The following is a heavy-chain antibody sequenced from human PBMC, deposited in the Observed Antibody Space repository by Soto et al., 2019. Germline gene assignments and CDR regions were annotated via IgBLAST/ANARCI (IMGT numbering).Heavy chain of an antibody. V-gene: IGHV1-69*13. CDR2: IIPIFGTA. J-gene: IGHJ5*02. D-gene: IGHD6-19*01. CDR1: GGTFSSYA. CDR3: ARYSSGWYWFDP. Sequence: AASVKVSCKASGGTFSSYAISWVRQAPGQGLEWMGGIIPIFGTANYAQKFQGRVTITADESTSTAYMELSSLRSEDTAVYYCARYSSGWYWFDPWRQGTLVTVSS.